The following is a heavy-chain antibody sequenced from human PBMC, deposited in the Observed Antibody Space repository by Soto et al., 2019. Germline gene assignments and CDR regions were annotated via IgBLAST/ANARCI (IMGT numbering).Heavy chain of an antibody. Sequence: QVQLVQSGAEVKKPGSSVKVSCKASGYTFTSYAMHWVRQAPGQSLEWMGGVNGGNGNTKYSQKFQDRVTMTRDTSASTAYMQLSSLIPEDPAVYYCARGIAVAGNYWGQATLVNVPS. CDR1: GYTFTSYA. D-gene: IGHD6-19*01. CDR2: VNGGNGNT. J-gene: IGHJ4*02. V-gene: IGHV1-3*01. CDR3: ARGIAVAGNY.